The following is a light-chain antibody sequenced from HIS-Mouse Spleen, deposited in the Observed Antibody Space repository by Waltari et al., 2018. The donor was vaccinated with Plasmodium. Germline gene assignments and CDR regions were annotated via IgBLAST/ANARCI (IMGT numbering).Light chain of an antibody. CDR1: QSISSY. J-gene: IGKJ1*01. CDR3: QQSYSTPWT. Sequence: DIQMTQPPSPLSASLGARVTITCRASQSISSYLNWYQQKPGKAPKLLIYAASSLQSGVPSRFSGSGSGTDFTLTISSLQPEDFATYYCQQSYSTPWTFGQGTKVEIK. V-gene: IGKV1-39*01. CDR2: AAS.